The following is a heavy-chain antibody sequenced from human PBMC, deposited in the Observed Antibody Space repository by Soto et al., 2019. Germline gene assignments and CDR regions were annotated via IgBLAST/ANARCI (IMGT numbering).Heavy chain of an antibody. CDR2: VWKDGSNR. CDR3: AKVPRGSNFGYYNF. J-gene: IGHJ4*02. D-gene: IGHD5-18*01. Sequence: GGSLRLSCAASGITFSDYGMHWVRQAPGKGLEWVAGVWKDGSNRYYVDSVKGRFTISRDNSTNTLYLQMNSLRDEDTAVYYCAKVPRGSNFGYYNFWGQGTLVTVS. CDR1: GITFSDYG. V-gene: IGHV3-30*02.